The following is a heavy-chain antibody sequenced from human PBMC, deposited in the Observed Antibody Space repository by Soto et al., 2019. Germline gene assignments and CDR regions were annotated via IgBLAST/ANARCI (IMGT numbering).Heavy chain of an antibody. J-gene: IGHJ6*02. CDR3: ARDHSPVYDFWSGYYDYYYYGMDV. Sequence: PGGSLRLSCAASGFTFSSYGMHWVRQAPGKGLEWVAVIWYDGSNKYYADSVKGRFTISRDNSKNTLYLQMNSLRAEDTAVYYCARDHSPVYDFWSGYYDYYYYGMDVWGQGTTVTVSS. D-gene: IGHD3-3*01. CDR2: IWYDGSNK. V-gene: IGHV3-33*01. CDR1: GFTFSSYG.